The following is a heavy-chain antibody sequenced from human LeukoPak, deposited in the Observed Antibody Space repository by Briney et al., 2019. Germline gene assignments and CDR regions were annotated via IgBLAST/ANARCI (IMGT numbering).Heavy chain of an antibody. CDR3: AKDGRRDYGSGRVIRD. CDR1: GFTFDDYT. Sequence: GGSLRLSCAASGFTFDDYTMHWVRQAPGKGLEWVSLISWDGGSTYYADSVKGRFTISRDNSKNSLYLQMNSLRTEDTALYYCAKDGRRDYGSGRVIRDWGQGTLVTVSS. D-gene: IGHD3-10*01. CDR2: ISWDGGST. V-gene: IGHV3-43*01. J-gene: IGHJ4*02.